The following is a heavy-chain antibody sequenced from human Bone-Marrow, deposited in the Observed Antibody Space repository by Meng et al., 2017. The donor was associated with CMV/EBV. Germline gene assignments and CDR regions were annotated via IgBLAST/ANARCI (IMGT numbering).Heavy chain of an antibody. CDR2: ISYDGSNK. CDR3: ARDIRFLDQYYYYGMDV. J-gene: IGHJ6*02. Sequence: GESLKISCAASGFTFSSYAMHWVRQAPGKGLEWVAVISYDGSNKYYADSVKGRFTISRDNSKNTLYLQMNSLRAEDTAVYYCARDIRFLDQYYYYGMDVWGQGTTVTVAS. V-gene: IGHV3-30*14. CDR1: GFTFSSYA. D-gene: IGHD3/OR15-3a*01.